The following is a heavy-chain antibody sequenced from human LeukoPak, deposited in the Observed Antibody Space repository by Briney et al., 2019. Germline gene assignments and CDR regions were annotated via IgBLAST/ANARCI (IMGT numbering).Heavy chain of an antibody. CDR2: INPNSGGT. V-gene: IGHV1-2*02. J-gene: IGHJ5*02. Sequence: GASVKVSCKASGYTFTGYYMHWVRQAPGQGLEWMGWINPNSGGTNYAQKFQGRVTMTRDTSITTAYMELSRVRSDDTAVYYCARDPTGHSAYDWGNWFDPWGQGTLVTVSS. CDR1: GYTFTGYY. D-gene: IGHD5-12*01. CDR3: ARDPTGHSAYDWGNWFDP.